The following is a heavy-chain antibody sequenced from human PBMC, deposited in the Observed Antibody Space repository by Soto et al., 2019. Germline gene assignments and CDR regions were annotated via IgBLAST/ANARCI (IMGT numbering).Heavy chain of an antibody. CDR3: ARESRSGFGADGGYFDY. J-gene: IGHJ4*02. Sequence: EVQLVESGGGLVQPGGSLRLSCAVSGFIFSDHYMDWVRQTPGKGLEWVGRSGNKPNSYITEYAASVKGRFTISRDDSRNSVYLHMDSLKTEGTAVYYCARESRSGFGADGGYFDYWGQGTMVTVSS. CDR2: SGNKPNSYIT. V-gene: IGHV3-72*01. D-gene: IGHD3-10*01. CDR1: GFIFSDHY.